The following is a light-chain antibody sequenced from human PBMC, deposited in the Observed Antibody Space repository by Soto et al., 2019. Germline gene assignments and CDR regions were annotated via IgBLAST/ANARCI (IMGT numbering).Light chain of an antibody. J-gene: IGLJ3*02. CDR1: SGHSSYA. CDR3: QTWGTGIQV. CDR2: LNSDGSH. V-gene: IGLV4-69*01. Sequence: QLVLTQSPSASASLGASVKLTCTLSSGHSSYAIAWHQQQPEQGPRYLMKLNSDGSHSKGDGIPDRFSGSSSGAERYLTISILQSEDEADYYCQTWGTGIQVFGGGTKLTVL.